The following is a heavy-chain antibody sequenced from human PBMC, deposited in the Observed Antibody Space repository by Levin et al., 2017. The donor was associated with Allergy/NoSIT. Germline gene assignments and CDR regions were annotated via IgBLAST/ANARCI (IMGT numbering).Heavy chain of an antibody. CDR3: ARDLRFGESPHRWFDP. CDR2: IYYSGST. D-gene: IGHD3-10*01. Sequence: SETLSLTCTVSGGSISSYYWSWIRQPPGKGLEWIGYIYYSGSTNYNPSLKSRVTISVDTSKNQFSLKLSSVTAADTAVYYCARDLRFGESPHRWFDPWGQGTLVTVSS. CDR1: GGSISSYY. J-gene: IGHJ5*02. V-gene: IGHV4-59*01.